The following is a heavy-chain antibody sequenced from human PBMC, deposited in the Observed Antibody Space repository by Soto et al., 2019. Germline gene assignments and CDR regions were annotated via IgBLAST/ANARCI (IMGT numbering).Heavy chain of an antibody. CDR2: IYYSGST. CDR1: GGSISSYY. Sequence: SETLSLTCTVSGGSISSYYWSWIRQPPGKGLEWIGYIYYSGSTNYNPSRKSRVTISVDTSKNQFSLKLSSVTAADTAVYYCAREYSSRPGMDVWGQGTTVTVSS. J-gene: IGHJ6*02. D-gene: IGHD6-13*01. CDR3: AREYSSRPGMDV. V-gene: IGHV4-59*01.